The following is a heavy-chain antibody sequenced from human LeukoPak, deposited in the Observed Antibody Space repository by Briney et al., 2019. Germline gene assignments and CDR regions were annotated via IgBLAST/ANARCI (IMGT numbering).Heavy chain of an antibody. J-gene: IGHJ3*02. CDR3: ARSGRDGYNWDAFDI. Sequence: ASVKVSCKASGYIFTSYGISWVRQAPGQGLEWMGWISAYNGYTNYAQKLQGRVTMITDTSTSTAYMELRSLRSDDTAVYYCARSGRDGYNWDAFDIWGQGTMVTISS. D-gene: IGHD5-24*01. CDR2: ISAYNGYT. V-gene: IGHV1-18*01. CDR1: GYIFTSYG.